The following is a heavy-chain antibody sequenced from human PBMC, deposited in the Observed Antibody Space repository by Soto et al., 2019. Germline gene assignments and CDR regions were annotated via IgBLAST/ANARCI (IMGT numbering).Heavy chain of an antibody. D-gene: IGHD6-6*01. CDR2: IIPIFGTA. V-gene: IGHV1-69*01. CDR1: GGTFSSYA. Sequence: QVQLVQSGAEVKKPGSSVKVSCKASGGTFSSYAISWVRQAPGQGLEWMGGIIPIFGTANYAQKFQGRVTITADESTSTAYMELSSLRSEDKAVYYGARRGSSDRSYYYYGMDVWGQGTTVTVSS. CDR3: ARRGSSDRSYYYYGMDV. J-gene: IGHJ6*01.